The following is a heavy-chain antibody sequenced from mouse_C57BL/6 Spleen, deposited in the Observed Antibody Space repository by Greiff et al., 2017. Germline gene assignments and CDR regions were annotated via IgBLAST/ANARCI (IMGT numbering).Heavy chain of an antibody. CDR3: AKEGDYDGYFDV. CDR2: IYPSDSET. V-gene: IGHV1-61*01. J-gene: IGHJ1*03. CDR1: GYTFTSYW. Sequence: VQLQQSGAELVRPGSSVKLSCKASGYTFTSYWMDWVKQRPGQGLEWIGNIYPSDSETHYNQKFKDKATLTVDKSSSTAYMQLSSLTSEDSAVYYCAKEGDYDGYFDVWGTGTTVTVSS. D-gene: IGHD2-4*01.